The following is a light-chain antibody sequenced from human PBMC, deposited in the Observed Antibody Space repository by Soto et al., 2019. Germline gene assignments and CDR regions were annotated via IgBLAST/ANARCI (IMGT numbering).Light chain of an antibody. V-gene: IGLV2-11*01. CDR1: SSDVGGYNY. CDR2: DVS. Sequence: QSVLTQPRSVSGSPGQSVTISCTGTSSDVGGYNYVSWYQQYPGKAPKFMIHDVSKRPSGVPDRFSGSKSGNTASLTISGLQAEDEADYYCCSYAGSYSGVFGGGTKLTVL. J-gene: IGLJ2*01. CDR3: CSYAGSYSGV.